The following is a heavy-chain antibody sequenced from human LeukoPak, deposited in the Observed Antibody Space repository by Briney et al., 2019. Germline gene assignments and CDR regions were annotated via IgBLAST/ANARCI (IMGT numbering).Heavy chain of an antibody. D-gene: IGHD6-13*01. J-gene: IGHJ5*02. Sequence: PSETLSLTCTVSGGSISSYYWSWIRQPPGKGLEWIGYIYYSGSTTYNPSLKSRVTISVDTSKNQFSLKLSSVTAADTAVYSCARQRVGSRSWFDPWGQGTLVTVSS. CDR2: IYYSGST. CDR1: GGSISSYY. V-gene: IGHV4-59*08. CDR3: ARQRVGSRSWFDP.